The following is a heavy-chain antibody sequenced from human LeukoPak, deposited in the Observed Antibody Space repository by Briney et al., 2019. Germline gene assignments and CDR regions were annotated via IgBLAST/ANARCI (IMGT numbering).Heavy chain of an antibody. J-gene: IGHJ3*02. V-gene: IGHV3-21*01. D-gene: IGHD5-18*01. Sequence: PGGSLRLSCAASGFTFSTNSMNWVRQAPGKGLEWVSSISSSSYIYYADSVKGRFTISRDNAKKSLFLDMNSLRAEDTAVYYCASENKRGYSYGSPTDAFDIWGQGTTVIVSS. CDR2: ISSSSYI. CDR3: ASENKRGYSYGSPTDAFDI. CDR1: GFTFSTNS.